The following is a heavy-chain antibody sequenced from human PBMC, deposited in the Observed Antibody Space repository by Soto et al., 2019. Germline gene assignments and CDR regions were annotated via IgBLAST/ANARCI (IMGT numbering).Heavy chain of an antibody. D-gene: IGHD3-3*01. Sequence: ASVKVSCKASGYTFTSYAMHWVRQAPGQRLEWMGWINADNGNTNYAQKFQGRVTITTDTSTSTAYMELRSLRSDDTAVYYCARGPFAYYDFWSGYWPHDAFDIWGQGTMVTV. J-gene: IGHJ3*02. CDR2: INADNGNT. CDR3: ARGPFAYYDFWSGYWPHDAFDI. V-gene: IGHV1-3*01. CDR1: GYTFTSYA.